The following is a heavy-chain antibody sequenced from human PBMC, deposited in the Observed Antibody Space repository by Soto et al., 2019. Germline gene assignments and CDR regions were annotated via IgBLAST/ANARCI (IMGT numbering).Heavy chain of an antibody. V-gene: IGHV4-31*03. CDR2: IYYSGST. CDR1: GGSISSGGYY. J-gene: IGHJ4*02. D-gene: IGHD3-10*01. Sequence: QVQLQESGPGLVKPSQTLSLTCTVSGGSISSGGYYWSWIRQHPGKGLEWIGYIYYSGSTYYNPSLKSRVTISVDTSKNQFSLKLSSVTAADTAVYYCARLNIVPGGYYYARDRDFDSWGQGTLVTVSS. CDR3: ARLNIVPGGYYYARDRDFDS.